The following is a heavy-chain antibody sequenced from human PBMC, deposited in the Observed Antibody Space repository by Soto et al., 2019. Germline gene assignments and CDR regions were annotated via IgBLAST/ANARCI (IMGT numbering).Heavy chain of an antibody. CDR2: INEDESDK. V-gene: IGHV3-7*01. J-gene: IGHJ4*01. Sequence: GGSLRLSCEVSGFTFSSYWMSWVRQAPGKGLEWVANINEDESDKYYVDSVKGRFTISRDNAKNSLYLQMNSLRAEDTAVYYCGRDMGIYPNFVTYWGQGSLVIVSS. D-gene: IGHD3-10*01. CDR3: GRDMGIYPNFVTY. CDR1: GFTFSSYW.